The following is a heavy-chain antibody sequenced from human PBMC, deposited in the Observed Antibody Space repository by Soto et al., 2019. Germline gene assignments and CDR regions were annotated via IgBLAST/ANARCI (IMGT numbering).Heavy chain of an antibody. CDR3: ARWDTGYSYRLGY. V-gene: IGHV1-3*04. CDR2: INTGNGNT. CDR1: GYTFTSYS. J-gene: IGHJ4*02. D-gene: IGHD5-18*01. Sequence: ASVKGSCKASGYTFTSYSRHWVRQAPGQRLEWMGWINTGNGNTKYSQMLQGRVTITRDTSASTAYLELSSLRSEDTAVYYCARWDTGYSYRLGYWGQRTLVTVSS.